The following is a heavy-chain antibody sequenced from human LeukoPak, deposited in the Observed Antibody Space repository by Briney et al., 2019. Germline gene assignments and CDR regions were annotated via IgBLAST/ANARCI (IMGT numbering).Heavy chain of an antibody. D-gene: IGHD3-10*01. J-gene: IGHJ4*02. Sequence: ASVKVSCKASGYRFTSYDMHWVRQAPGQGLEWMGIINPSGGSTSYAQRFQGRVAMTRDTSTTTVYMDLRSLRSDDTAVYYCARGGYYGSGSFPDYWGQGTLVTVSS. V-gene: IGHV1-46*01. CDR1: GYRFTSYD. CDR2: INPSGGST. CDR3: ARGGYYGSGSFPDY.